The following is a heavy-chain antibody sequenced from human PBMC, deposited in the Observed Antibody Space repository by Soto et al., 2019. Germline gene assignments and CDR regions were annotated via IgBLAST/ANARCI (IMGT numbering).Heavy chain of an antibody. CDR3: TTGPLSSTSCYPCYGEPYWYFDL. J-gene: IGHJ2*01. CDR2: IKSKTDGGTT. Sequence: GGSLRLSCAASGFTFSNAWMSWVRQAPGKGLEWVGRIKSKTDGGTTDYAAPVKGRFTISRDDSKNTRYLQMNSLKTEVTAVYSGTTGPLSSTSCYPCYGEPYWYFDLWGRGTLVTVSS. V-gene: IGHV3-15*01. D-gene: IGHD2-2*01. CDR1: GFTFSNAW.